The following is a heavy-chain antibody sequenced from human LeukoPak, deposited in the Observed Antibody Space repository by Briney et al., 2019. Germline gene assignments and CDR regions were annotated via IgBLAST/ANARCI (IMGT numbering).Heavy chain of an antibody. Sequence: GGSLRLSCAAPGFTFSSYSMNRVRQAPGKGLEWVSSISSSSSYIYYADSVKGRFTISRDNAKNSLYLQMNSLRAEDTAVYYCARENYGGNSCFGYWGQGTLVTVSS. V-gene: IGHV3-21*01. CDR1: GFTFSSYS. D-gene: IGHD4-23*01. CDR3: ARENYGGNSCFGY. CDR2: ISSSSSYI. J-gene: IGHJ4*02.